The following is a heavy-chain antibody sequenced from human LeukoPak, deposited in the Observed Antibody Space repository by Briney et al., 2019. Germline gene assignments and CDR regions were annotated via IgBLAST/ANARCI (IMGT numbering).Heavy chain of an antibody. CDR1: GGSFSGDY. Sequence: SETLSLTCAVYGGSFSGDYWSWIRQPPGKGLEWIGEINHSGRTNYNPSLKSRVTILVDTSKNQFSLKVSSVTAADTAVYYCARRPDSSYSLRYYYYMDVWGKGTTVTVSS. CDR3: ARRPDSSYSLRYYYYMDV. CDR2: INHSGRT. D-gene: IGHD3-22*01. V-gene: IGHV4-34*01. J-gene: IGHJ6*03.